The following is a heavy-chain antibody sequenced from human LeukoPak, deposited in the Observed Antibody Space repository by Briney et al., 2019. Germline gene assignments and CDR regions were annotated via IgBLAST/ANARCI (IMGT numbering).Heavy chain of an antibody. CDR1: GFIFSDYV. V-gene: IGHV3-23*01. CDR2: ISNSGSST. D-gene: IGHD7-27*01. Sequence: PGGSLRLSCAASGFIFSDYVMSWVRQAPGKGLEWVSGISNSGSSTYYADSEKGRFTISRDNSKNLLYLQMNSLRAEDTALYYRAKAATGALFQVDYWGQGTLVTVSS. J-gene: IGHJ4*02. CDR3: AKAATGALFQVDY.